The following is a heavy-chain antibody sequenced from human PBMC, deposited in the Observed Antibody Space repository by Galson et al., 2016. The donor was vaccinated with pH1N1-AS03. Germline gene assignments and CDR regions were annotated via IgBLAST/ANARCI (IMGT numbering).Heavy chain of an antibody. Sequence: SLRLSCAASGFTFSSYAMFWVRQAPGKGLEYVSAISSDASGTCYANSVKGRFTISRDNSKNTVYLQMGSLRAEDMAVYYCARRRSYYDFWSGYSDYWGQGTLVTVSS. J-gene: IGHJ4*02. CDR2: ISSDASGT. CDR3: ARRRSYYDFWSGYSDY. CDR1: GFTFSSYA. D-gene: IGHD3-3*01. V-gene: IGHV3-64*01.